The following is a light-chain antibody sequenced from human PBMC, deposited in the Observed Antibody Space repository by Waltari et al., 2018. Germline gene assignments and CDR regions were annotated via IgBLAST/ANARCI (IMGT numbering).Light chain of an antibody. CDR2: VNSDGSH. V-gene: IGLV4-69*01. J-gene: IGLJ3*02. CDR1: SGHSSNV. CDR3: QTGGHGTWV. Sequence: QLVLTQSPSASASLGASVKLTCTLSSGHSSNVIAWLQQQPEKGPRYLMKVNSDGSHSKADQIPVRFSGSSSATAHYLTISSLQSEDEADYYCQTGGHGTWVFGGGTNLTVL.